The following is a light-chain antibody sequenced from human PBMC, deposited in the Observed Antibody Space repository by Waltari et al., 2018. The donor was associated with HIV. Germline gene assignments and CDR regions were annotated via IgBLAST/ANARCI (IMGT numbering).Light chain of an antibody. CDR3: SAWDGSLDNYV. V-gene: IGLV1-44*01. J-gene: IGLJ1*01. CDR2: PNT. CDR1: RSIIGRNT. Sequence: QSVLTPPPSASGTPAPRATLPCSGRRSIIGRNTVNWYPHLPGTAPTLLIYPNTQRPSGVPARFPGSKSGTSASRAISGLQSEDEADYYCSAWDGSLDNYVFATGTKVTVL.